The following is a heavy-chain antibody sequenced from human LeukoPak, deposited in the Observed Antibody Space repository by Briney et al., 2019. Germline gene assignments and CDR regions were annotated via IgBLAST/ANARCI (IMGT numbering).Heavy chain of an antibody. CDR3: AKRSNFWTGYLDY. V-gene: IGHV3-23*01. Sequence: GGSLRLSSTASXFTFSNYDMSWVRQAPGKGLDWVSVISGSGGSTYYADPVKGRFTISRDNPKDTLFLQMNSLRTEDTAVYYCAKRSNFWTGYLDYWGQGTLVTVSS. CDR2: ISGSGGST. CDR1: XFTFSNYD. D-gene: IGHD3/OR15-3a*01. J-gene: IGHJ4*02.